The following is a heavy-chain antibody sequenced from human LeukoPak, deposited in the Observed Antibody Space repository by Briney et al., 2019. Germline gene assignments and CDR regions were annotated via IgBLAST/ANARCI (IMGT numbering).Heavy chain of an antibody. Sequence: GASVKVSCKASGFTFTSSAVQWVRQARGQRLEWIGWIVVGSGNTNYAQKFQERVTITRDMSTSTAYMELSSLRSEDTAVYYCAAGLGESSGYYYVFGLSWGQGTLVTVSP. CDR1: GFTFTSSA. V-gene: IGHV1-58*01. D-gene: IGHD3-22*01. J-gene: IGHJ5*02. CDR3: AAGLGESSGYYYVFGLS. CDR2: IVVGSGNT.